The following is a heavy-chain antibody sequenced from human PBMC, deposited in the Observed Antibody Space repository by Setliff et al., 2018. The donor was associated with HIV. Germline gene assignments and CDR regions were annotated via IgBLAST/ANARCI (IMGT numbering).Heavy chain of an antibody. D-gene: IGHD2-2*01. CDR2: INHSGST. CDR1: GVSISDNNW. Sequence: SETLSLTCDVSGVSISDNNWWSWVRQPPGKGLEWIGEINHSGSTNYNPSLKSRITISVDTSKNQFSLRLSSVTAADTAVYYCARQGLVLVPASIDWRLPPSPIDYWGQGALVTVSS. V-gene: IGHV4-4*02. CDR3: ARQGLVLVPASIDWRLPPSPIDY. J-gene: IGHJ4*02.